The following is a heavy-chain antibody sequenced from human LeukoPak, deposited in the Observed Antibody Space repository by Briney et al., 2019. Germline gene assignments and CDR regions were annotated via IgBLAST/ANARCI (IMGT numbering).Heavy chain of an antibody. J-gene: IGHJ4*02. V-gene: IGHV3-30-3*01. CDR2: ISYDGSNK. D-gene: IGHD2-2*01. CDR3: ARAFSDGPAAPYYFDY. Sequence: PGGSLRLSCAASGFTFSSYAMHWVRQAPGKGLEWVAVISYDGSNKYYADSVKGRFTISRDNSKNTLYLQMNSLRAEDTAVYYCARAFSDGPAAPYYFDYWGQGTLVTVSS. CDR1: GFTFSSYA.